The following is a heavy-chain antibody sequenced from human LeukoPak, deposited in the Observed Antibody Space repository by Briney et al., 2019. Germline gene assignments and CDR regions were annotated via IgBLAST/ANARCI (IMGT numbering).Heavy chain of an antibody. CDR3: TKIANGGLSDY. D-gene: IGHD2-8*01. CDR1: GGSISGYY. V-gene: IGHV4-59*01. J-gene: IGHJ4*02. CDR2: IHYSGNT. Sequence: SETLSLTCTVSGGSISGYYWALIRQPPGKVLEWIGYIHYSGNTNYNPSLKSRVTMSVDTSKNQFSLILTSVTAADTAVYYCTKIANGGLSDYWGQGTLVTVSS.